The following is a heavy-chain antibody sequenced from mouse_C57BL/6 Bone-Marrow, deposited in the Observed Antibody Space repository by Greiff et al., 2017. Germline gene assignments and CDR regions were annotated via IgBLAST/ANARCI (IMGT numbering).Heavy chain of an antibody. Sequence: QVQLQQSGAELVKPGASVKVSCKASGYTFTSYWMHWVKQRPGPGLEWIGEIDPSDSYTNYNQKFKGKSTLTVDKSSSTAYMQLSSLTSEDSAVYYCARGDYYYGSSSFAYWGQGTLVTVSA. J-gene: IGHJ3*01. D-gene: IGHD1-1*01. CDR3: ARGDYYYGSSSFAY. V-gene: IGHV1-69*01. CDR2: IDPSDSYT. CDR1: GYTFTSYW.